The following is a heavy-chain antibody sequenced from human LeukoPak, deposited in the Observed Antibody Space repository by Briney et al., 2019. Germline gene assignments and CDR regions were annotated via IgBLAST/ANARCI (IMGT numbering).Heavy chain of an antibody. CDR1: SGSFRGYY. CDR2: INHSGSA. V-gene: IGHV4-34*01. CDR3: ARGRIAAV. D-gene: IGHD6-13*01. J-gene: IGHJ4*02. Sequence: SETLSLTCAVYSGSFRGYYWSWIRQPPGKGLEGIGKINHSGSADYNPSLKSRVTISLDTSTTQFSLQLSSVTAADTAVYYCARGRIAAVWGQGTLVTVSS.